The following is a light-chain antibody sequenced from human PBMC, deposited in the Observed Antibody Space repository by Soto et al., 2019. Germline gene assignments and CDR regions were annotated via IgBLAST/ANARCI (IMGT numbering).Light chain of an antibody. V-gene: IGLV2-14*01. CDR3: SSFTSSMTNV. J-gene: IGLJ1*01. Sequence: QSVLNQPASVTGSPGRSITISCTGTSSDVGGYNSVSWYQQHPGKAPKLILYDVTDRPSGVSYRFSGSKSGNTASLTISGLQAADEADYFCSSFTSSMTNVFGSGTKVPVL. CDR2: DVT. CDR1: SSDVGGYNS.